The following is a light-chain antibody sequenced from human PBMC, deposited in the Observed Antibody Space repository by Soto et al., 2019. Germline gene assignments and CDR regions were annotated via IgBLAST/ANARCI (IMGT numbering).Light chain of an antibody. CDR3: AAWDDSLNGVV. V-gene: IGLV1-44*01. Sequence: QSVLTQPPSASGTPGQRVTISCSGSSSNIGSNIVNWYQQLPGTAPNLLIYSNNRRPSGVPDRFSGAKSGTSASLAISGLPSEDEADYYCAAWDDSLNGVVFGGGTKLTVL. CDR1: SSNIGSNI. J-gene: IGLJ2*01. CDR2: SNN.